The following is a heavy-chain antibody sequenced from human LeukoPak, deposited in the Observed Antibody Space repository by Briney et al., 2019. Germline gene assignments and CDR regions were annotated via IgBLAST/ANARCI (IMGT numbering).Heavy chain of an antibody. CDR2: ISSGNRYL. D-gene: IGHD5-18*01. V-gene: IGHV3-21*01. Sequence: GGSVRLSCSASGFTFSSYSMNWVGQGPGKGREWVSCISSGNRYLYYTDSGKGRFTIDRDNAKNLLYLQKNSLRAEDTAVYYCARYIWLDTAIVTYFDYWGQGTLVTVST. J-gene: IGHJ4*02. CDR3: ARYIWLDTAIVTYFDY. CDR1: GFTFSSYS.